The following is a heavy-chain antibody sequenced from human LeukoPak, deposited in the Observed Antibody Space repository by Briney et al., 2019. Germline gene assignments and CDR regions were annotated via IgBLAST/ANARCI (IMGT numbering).Heavy chain of an antibody. J-gene: IGHJ5*02. D-gene: IGHD6-13*01. V-gene: IGHV3-53*01. CDR3: AKVFSEFPIAAGNWFDP. CDR1: GFSVSNNY. CDR2: IYSRGGT. Sequence: GGSLRLSCAVSGFSVSNNYMNWVRQAPGKGLEWVSLIYSRGGTSYADSVKGRFTISRDSSKNTLYLQMNSLRAEDTAVYYCAKVFSEFPIAAGNWFDPWGQGTLVTVSS.